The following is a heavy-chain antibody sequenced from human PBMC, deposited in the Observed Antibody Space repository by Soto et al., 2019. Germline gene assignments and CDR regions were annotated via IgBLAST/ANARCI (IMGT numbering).Heavy chain of an antibody. D-gene: IGHD1-26*01. Sequence: SETLSLTCTVSGGSISSGDYYWSWIRQPPGKGLEWIGYIYYSGSTYYNPSLKSRVTISVDTSKNQFSLKLSSVTAADTAVYYCAREKDRDSGSYLENWFDPWGQGTLVTVSS. CDR3: AREKDRDSGSYLENWFDP. V-gene: IGHV4-30-4*01. J-gene: IGHJ5*02. CDR1: GGSISSGDYY. CDR2: IYYSGST.